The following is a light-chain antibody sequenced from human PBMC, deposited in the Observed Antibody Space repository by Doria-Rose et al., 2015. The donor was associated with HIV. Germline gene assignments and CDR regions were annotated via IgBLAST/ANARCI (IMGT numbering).Light chain of an antibody. CDR1: QSFSSTY. J-gene: IGKJ1*01. Sequence: DIVVTQSSGTLSLSPGERATLSCRASQSFSSTYLAWYQQKPGQALSLLIYDGSTRATGIPDRFSASGSGTDFTLTINRLEPEDFALYYCHQYGTSWTFGQGTKVEI. CDR2: DGS. CDR3: HQYGTSWT. V-gene: IGKV3-20*01.